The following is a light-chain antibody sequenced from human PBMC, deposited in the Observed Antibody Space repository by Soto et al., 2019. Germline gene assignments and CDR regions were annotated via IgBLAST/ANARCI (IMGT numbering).Light chain of an antibody. CDR2: GAS. CDR3: QQYGSSPLT. CDR1: QTVRDN. J-gene: IGKJ5*01. V-gene: IGKV3-20*01. Sequence: EIVMTQSPATLSVSPGERATLSCRASQTVRDNLGWYQQKPGQPPRLLIYGASSRATGIPDRFSGSGSGTDFTLTISRLEPEDFAVYYCQQYGSSPLTFGGGTRLEIK.